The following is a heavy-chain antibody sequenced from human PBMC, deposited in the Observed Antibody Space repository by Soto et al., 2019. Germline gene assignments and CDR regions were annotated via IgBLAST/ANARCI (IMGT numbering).Heavy chain of an antibody. Sequence: EVQLVESGGGLVKPGGSLRLSCAASGFTFSSYSMNWVRQAPGKGLEWVSSISSSSSYIYYADSVKGRFTISRDNAKNSLYLQMNSLRAEDTAVYYCARDRDIVVVVAAHDAFDIWRQGTMVTVSS. CDR3: ARDRDIVVVVAAHDAFDI. D-gene: IGHD2-15*01. CDR1: GFTFSSYS. J-gene: IGHJ3*02. V-gene: IGHV3-21*01. CDR2: ISSSSSYI.